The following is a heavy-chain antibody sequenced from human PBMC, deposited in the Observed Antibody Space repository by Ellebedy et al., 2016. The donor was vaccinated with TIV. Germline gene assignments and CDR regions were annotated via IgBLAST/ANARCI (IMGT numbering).Heavy chain of an antibody. J-gene: IGHJ6*02. D-gene: IGHD6-13*01. Sequence: SQTLSLTXXISGDSVPSNSAAWNWIRQSPSRGLEWLGRTYYRSKWYNDYAVSVKSRITINPDTSKNQFSLQLNSVTPEDTAVYYCARGPTDEYSSSWYGLDVWGQGTTVTVSS. CDR3: ARGPTDEYSSSWYGLDV. V-gene: IGHV6-1*01. CDR2: TYYRSKWYN. CDR1: GDSVPSNSAA.